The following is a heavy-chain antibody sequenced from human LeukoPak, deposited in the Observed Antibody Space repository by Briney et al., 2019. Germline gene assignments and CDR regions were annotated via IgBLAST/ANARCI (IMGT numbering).Heavy chain of an antibody. J-gene: IGHJ4*02. CDR2: INSDGSYT. CDR1: GLTFSNYW. V-gene: IGHV3-74*01. Sequence: PGGSLRLSCVASGLTFSNYWMHWVRQVAGKGLVWVSRINSDGSYTSYLDSVKGRFTISRDNAKNTLHLQMNSLRAEDTAMYYCASQIVVVVAATGTTRSNDYWGQGTLVTVSS. D-gene: IGHD2-15*01. CDR3: ASQIVVVVAATGTTRSNDY.